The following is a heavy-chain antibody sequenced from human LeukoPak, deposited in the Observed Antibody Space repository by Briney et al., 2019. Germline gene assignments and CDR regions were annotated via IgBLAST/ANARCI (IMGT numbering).Heavy chain of an antibody. J-gene: IGHJ4*02. CDR2: IIPIFHTA. CDR1: GGTFSSYS. V-gene: IGHV1-69*13. CDR3: ARDGDEQLISYFDH. D-gene: IGHD5-18*01. Sequence: SVKVSCKASGGTFSSYSISWLRQAPGQGLEWMGGIIPIFHTANYAQKFQGRVTITADESTSTAYMELSSLTSDDTAVYYCARDGDEQLISYFDHWGQGTLVTVSS.